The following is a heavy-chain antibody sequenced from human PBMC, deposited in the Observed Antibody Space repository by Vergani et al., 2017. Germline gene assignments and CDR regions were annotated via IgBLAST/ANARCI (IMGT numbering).Heavy chain of an antibody. D-gene: IGHD2-2*01. CDR3: ARGYCSSTSCTSMDV. Sequence: QVQLVQSGAEVKKPGASVKVSCKASGYTFTSYYMHWVRQAPGQGLEWMGRINPNSGGTNYAQKFQGRVTMTRDTSISTAYMELSRLRTDDTVVYYCARGYCSSTSCTSMDVWGQGTTVTVSS. CDR2: INPNSGGT. J-gene: IGHJ6*02. V-gene: IGHV1-2*05. CDR1: GYTFTSYY.